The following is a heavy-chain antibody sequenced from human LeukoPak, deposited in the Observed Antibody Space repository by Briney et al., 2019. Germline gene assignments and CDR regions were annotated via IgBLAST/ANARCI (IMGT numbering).Heavy chain of an antibody. D-gene: IGHD6-6*01. Sequence: ASVKVSCKASGYTFTSYYMHWVRQAPGQGLEWMGIINPSGGSTSYAQKFQGRVTMTRDTSTSTVYMELSSLRSEDTAVHYCARRHKGSEAARRDATLDYWGQGTLVTVSS. CDR1: GYTFTSYY. CDR3: ARRHKGSEAARRDATLDY. J-gene: IGHJ4*02. V-gene: IGHV1-46*01. CDR2: INPSGGST.